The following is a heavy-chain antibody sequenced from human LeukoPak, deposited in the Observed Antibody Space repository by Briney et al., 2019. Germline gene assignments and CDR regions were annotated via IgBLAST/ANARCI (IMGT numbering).Heavy chain of an antibody. V-gene: IGHV3-33*01. J-gene: IGHJ2*01. CDR3: ARDPCSSTSCRRYFDL. Sequence: PGGSLRLSCAASGFXFSSYGIHWVRQAPGKGLEWVAVIWYDGSNKYYADSVKGRFTISRDNSKNTLYLQMNSLRAEDTAVYYCARDPCSSTSCRRYFDLWGRGTLVTVSS. CDR2: IWYDGSNK. CDR1: GFXFSSYG. D-gene: IGHD2-2*01.